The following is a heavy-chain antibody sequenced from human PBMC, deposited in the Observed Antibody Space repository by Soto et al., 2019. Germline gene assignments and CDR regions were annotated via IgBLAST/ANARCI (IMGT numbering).Heavy chain of an antibody. CDR1: GFTFDDYA. Sequence: GGSLRLSCAASGFTFDDYAMHWVRQAPGKGLEWVSGISWNSGSIGYADSVKGRFTISRDNAKNSLYLQMNSLRAEDTALYYCANGRKVPAAMTGYYYYYGMDVWGQGTTVTVSS. J-gene: IGHJ6*02. CDR2: ISWNSGSI. D-gene: IGHD2-2*01. V-gene: IGHV3-9*01. CDR3: ANGRKVPAAMTGYYYYYGMDV.